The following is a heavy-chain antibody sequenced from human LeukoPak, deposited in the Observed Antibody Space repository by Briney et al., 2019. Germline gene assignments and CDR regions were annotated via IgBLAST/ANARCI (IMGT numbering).Heavy chain of an antibody. CDR2: IYSGGST. V-gene: IGHV3-53*01. Sequence: GGSLRLSCAASGFTVSSNYMSWVRQAPGKGLEWVSVIYSGGSTYYADSVKGRFTISRHNSKNMLYLQMNSLTAEDTAVYYCAKDRTPDGYYSIDYWGQGTPVTVSS. CDR3: AKDRTPDGYYSIDY. J-gene: IGHJ4*02. D-gene: IGHD3-22*01. CDR1: GFTVSSNY.